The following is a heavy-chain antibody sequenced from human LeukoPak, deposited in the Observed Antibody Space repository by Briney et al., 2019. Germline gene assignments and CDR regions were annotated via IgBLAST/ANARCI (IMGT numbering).Heavy chain of an antibody. CDR2: ISKDGSDK. J-gene: IGHJ4*02. D-gene: IGHD1-7*01. CDR3: ARDYWWNYDY. V-gene: IGHV3-30-3*01. CDR1: GFTFSDYA. Sequence: GGSLRLSCAASGFTFSDYAMHWVRQAPGKGLEWVAVISKDGSDKYYPGSVRGRFTISRDNSKNTIYLQMDSLRAEDTAIYYCARDYWWNYDYWGQGTQVTVSS.